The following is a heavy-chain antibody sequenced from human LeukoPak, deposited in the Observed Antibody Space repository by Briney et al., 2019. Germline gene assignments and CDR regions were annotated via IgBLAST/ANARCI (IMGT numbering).Heavy chain of an antibody. J-gene: IGHJ4*02. V-gene: IGHV3-21*01. CDR1: GYSFSDYW. CDR3: ARRAPSHDFDQ. Sequence: GESLKISCKGSGYSFSDYWIGWVRQAPGKGLEWVSAISTTSSHIYYADSVKGRFTISRDNAKNSLYLQMDSLRAEDTAVYYCARRAPSHDFDQWGQGTLVTVSS. CDR2: ISTTSSHI.